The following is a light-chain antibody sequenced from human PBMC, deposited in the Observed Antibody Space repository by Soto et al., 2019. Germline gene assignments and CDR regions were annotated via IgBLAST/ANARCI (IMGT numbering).Light chain of an antibody. J-gene: IGKJ4*01. V-gene: IGKV3-11*01. CDR3: QQRSSWL. CDR1: QSISTY. CDR2: YAS. Sequence: EIVLTQSPATLSLSPGERATLSCRASQSISTYLAWYQQKPGQAPRLLIYYASNRATGIPARFSGSGSGTDFTLTISSLEPEDLAVYYCQQRSSWLFGGGTKVEIK.